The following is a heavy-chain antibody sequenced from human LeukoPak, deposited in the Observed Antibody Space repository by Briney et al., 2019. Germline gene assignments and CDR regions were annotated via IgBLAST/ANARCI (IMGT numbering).Heavy chain of an antibody. Sequence: SETLSLTCTVSGGSISSYCWSWIRQPPGKGQEWIGYIYYSGSTNYNPSLKSRVTISVDTSKNQFSLKLSSVTAADTAVYYCARGRFSGYYWDYWGQGTLVTVSS. CDR2: IYYSGST. CDR3: ARGRFSGYYWDY. J-gene: IGHJ4*02. D-gene: IGHD3-22*01. V-gene: IGHV4-59*01. CDR1: GGSISSYC.